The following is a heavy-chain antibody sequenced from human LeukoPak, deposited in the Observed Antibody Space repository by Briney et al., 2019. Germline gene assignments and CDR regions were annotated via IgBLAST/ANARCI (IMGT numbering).Heavy chain of an antibody. J-gene: IGHJ4*02. CDR3: ATIYGDFSDFDY. CDR1: GGSFSNYY. Sequence: SETLSLTCAIYGGSFSNYYYNWVRQPPGKGLEWIGEITHHGGTNYNPSLKSRVTISVDTSKNQFSLKLSSVAAADTAVYYCATIYGDFSDFDYWGQGTLVTVSS. CDR2: ITHHGGT. D-gene: IGHD4-17*01. V-gene: IGHV4-34*01.